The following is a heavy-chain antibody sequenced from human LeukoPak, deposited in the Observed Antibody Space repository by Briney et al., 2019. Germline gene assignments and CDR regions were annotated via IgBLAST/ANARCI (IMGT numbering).Heavy chain of an antibody. V-gene: IGHV5-51*01. CDR3: ARRGYYECTRYYPRYFDL. D-gene: IGHD3-22*01. CDR2: IYPDDSDT. Sequence: GESLKISCKGFGYIFTNYWIGWVRQMPGKGLEWMGIIYPDDSDTRYSPSFQGQVTISADKSISTAYLQWSSLKASDTAMYYCARRGYYECTRYYPRYFDLWGRGTLVTVSS. J-gene: IGHJ2*01. CDR1: GYIFTNYW.